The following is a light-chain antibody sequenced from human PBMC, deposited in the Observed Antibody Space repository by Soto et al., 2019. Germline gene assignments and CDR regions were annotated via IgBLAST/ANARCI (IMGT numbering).Light chain of an antibody. J-gene: IGKJ2*01. CDR3: QQYGRSCQRSDT. CDR1: QTINSNY. V-gene: IGKV3-20*01. CDR2: GAA. Sequence: EIVLTHSPGTRSWAPGERATLSCRARQTINSNYLAWYRQKPGQSPSLLIYGAASRATGILDRFSGRGSGTYFNHINGRLEPDDFALYYSQQYGRSCQRSDTYSQGTKMKIK.